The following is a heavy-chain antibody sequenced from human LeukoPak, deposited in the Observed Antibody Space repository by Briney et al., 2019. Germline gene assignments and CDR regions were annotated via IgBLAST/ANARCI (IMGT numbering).Heavy chain of an antibody. CDR3: ARARINWNDVHYYYYYYMDV. D-gene: IGHD1-1*01. CDR2: IYYSGST. V-gene: IGHV4-59*08. J-gene: IGHJ6*03. CDR1: GGSISSYY. Sequence: SETLSLTCTVSGGSISSYYWSWIRQPPGKGLEWIGYIYYSGSTNYNPSLKSRVTISVDTSKNQFSLKLSSVTAADTAVYYCARARINWNDVHYYYYYYMDVWGKGTTVTVSS.